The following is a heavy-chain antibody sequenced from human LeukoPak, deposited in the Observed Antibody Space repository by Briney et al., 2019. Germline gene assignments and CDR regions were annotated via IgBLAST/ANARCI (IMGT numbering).Heavy chain of an antibody. CDR2: ISGSGSYT. V-gene: IGHV3-23*01. CDR3: VSFYETY. CDR1: GFTFSSYA. J-gene: IGHJ4*02. D-gene: IGHD2-2*01. Sequence: GGSLRLSCAASGFTFSSYALSWVRQAPGKGLEWVSAISGSGSYTYYADSVKGRFTISKDNAKNTVYLQMNNLRAEDTAVYYCVSFYETYWGRGTLVTVSS.